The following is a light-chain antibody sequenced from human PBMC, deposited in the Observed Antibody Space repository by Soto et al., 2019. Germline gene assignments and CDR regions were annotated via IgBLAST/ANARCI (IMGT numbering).Light chain of an antibody. CDR1: RVSSSN. CDR2: AAS. Sequence: MRQSAAALSVSTRQRATLSGAARRVSSSNVAWHQQKPRQAPRLLIYAASTRATGIPARFSGSGAGTEFTLTISSLQSEDFAVYYCQQYNNWPVFCHGTKVDIK. CDR3: QQYNNWPV. V-gene: IGKV3-15*01. J-gene: IGKJ1*01.